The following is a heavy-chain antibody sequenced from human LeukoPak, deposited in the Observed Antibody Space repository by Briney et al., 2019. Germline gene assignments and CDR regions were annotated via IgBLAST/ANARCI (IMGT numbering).Heavy chain of an antibody. CDR2: ITSSGSHT. Sequence: EGSLRLSCAASGLTFRSYSMNWVRRAPGKGLEGVSIITSSGSHTYYGHSERGLLTLHRGNAKNSLFLQMNSLRAEDTAVYYCARVYSSLWAPSFDYWGQGALVTVSS. CDR1: GLTFRSYS. V-gene: IGHV3-21*04. CDR3: ARVYSSLWAPSFDY. J-gene: IGHJ4*02. D-gene: IGHD3-22*01.